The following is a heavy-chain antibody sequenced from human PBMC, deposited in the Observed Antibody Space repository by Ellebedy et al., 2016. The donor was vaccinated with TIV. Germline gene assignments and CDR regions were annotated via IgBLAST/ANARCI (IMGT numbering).Heavy chain of an antibody. CDR3: ARGRGVGETADF. CDR1: GYSFTTYY. D-gene: IGHD1-26*01. J-gene: IGHJ4*02. Sequence: AASVKVSCKASGYSFTTYYIHWVRQSPGHGLEWMGLIDPSDGSTTSPLKFRARITMTRDTSTDTLYMEMSGLRNDDTAVDYCARGRGVGETADFWGQGTPVTVSS. CDR2: IDPSDGST. V-gene: IGHV1-46*01.